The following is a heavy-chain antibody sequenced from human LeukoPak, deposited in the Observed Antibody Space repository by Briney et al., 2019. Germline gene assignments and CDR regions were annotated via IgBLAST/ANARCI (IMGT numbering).Heavy chain of an antibody. CDR3: ARSAAIPYYYGMDV. CDR2: IYTSGST. J-gene: IGHJ6*02. Sequence: PSQTLSLTCTVSGGSISSGSYYWSWIRQPAGKGLEWIGRIYTSGSTNYNPSLKSRVTISVDTSKNQFSLKLSSVTAADTAVYYRARSAAIPYYYGMDVWGQGTTVTVSS. CDR1: GGSISSGSYY. V-gene: IGHV4-61*02. D-gene: IGHD2-2*01.